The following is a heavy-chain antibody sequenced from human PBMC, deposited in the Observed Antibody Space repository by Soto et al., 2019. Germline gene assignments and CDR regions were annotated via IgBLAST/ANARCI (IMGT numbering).Heavy chain of an antibody. V-gene: IGHV4-31*03. CDR1: GGSISSGGYY. CDR3: AGDVYGDYVPLAY. CDR2: IYYSGST. J-gene: IGHJ4*02. Sequence: PSETLSLTCTVSGGSISSGGYYWSWIRQHPGKGLEWIGYIYYSGSTYYNPSLKSRVTISVDTSKNQFSLKLSSVTAADTAVYYCAGDVYGDYVPLAYWGQGTLVTVSS. D-gene: IGHD4-17*01.